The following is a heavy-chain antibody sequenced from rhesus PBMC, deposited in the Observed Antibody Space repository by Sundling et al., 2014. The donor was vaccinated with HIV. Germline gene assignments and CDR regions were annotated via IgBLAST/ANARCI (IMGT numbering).Heavy chain of an antibody. CDR1: GGSFSGHY. V-gene: IGHV4-173*01. J-gene: IGHJ4*01. CDR3: AIEINNDIDF. D-gene: IGHD1-14*01. Sequence: QVQLQESGPGLVKPSETLSLTCAVSGGSFSGHYWSWIRQPPGKGLEWIGRISGSGGNTYYNPSLKSRVTISTDTSKNQFSLKLSSVTAADTAVYYCAIEINNDIDFWGQGVLVSVSS. CDR2: ISGSGGNT.